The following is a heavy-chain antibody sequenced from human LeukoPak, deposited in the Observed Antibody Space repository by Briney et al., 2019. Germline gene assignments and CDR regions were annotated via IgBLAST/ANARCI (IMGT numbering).Heavy chain of an antibody. CDR1: GYTFTSYY. Sequence: GASVKVSCKASGYTFTSYYMHWVRQAPGQGLEWMGWINPNSGGTNYAQKFQGRVTMTRDTSISTAYMELSRLRSDDTAVYYCASGPKQARTPQMPFDYWGQGTLVTVSS. CDR2: INPNSGGT. D-gene: IGHD6-6*01. CDR3: ASGPKQARTPQMPFDY. J-gene: IGHJ4*02. V-gene: IGHV1-2*02.